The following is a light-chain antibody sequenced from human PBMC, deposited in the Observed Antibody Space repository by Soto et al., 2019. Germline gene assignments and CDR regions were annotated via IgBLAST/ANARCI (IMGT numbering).Light chain of an antibody. CDR1: QSISDN. CDR3: QQYDNWPWT. Sequence: DIVMTQSPAILSVSLGERATLSCLASQSISDNLAWYQQRSGQAPRLLIYGASTRATGVPARFSGSGSGTEFTLTISSLQSEDFAVYYCQQYDNWPWTFGQGTKVDIK. J-gene: IGKJ1*01. V-gene: IGKV3-15*01. CDR2: GAS.